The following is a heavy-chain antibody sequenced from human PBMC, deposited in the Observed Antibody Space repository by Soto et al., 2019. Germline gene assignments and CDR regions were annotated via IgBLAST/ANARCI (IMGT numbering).Heavy chain of an antibody. D-gene: IGHD6-19*01. CDR3: ARGIAVADCDY. CDR2: ISSSSSYI. V-gene: IGHV3-21*01. Sequence: EVQLVESGGGLVKPGGSLRLSCAASGFTFSSYSMNWVRQAPGKGLEWVSSISSSSSYIYYADSVKGRFTLSRDNAKNSLYLQMNSLRAEDTAVFYCARGIAVADCDYWGQGTLVTVSS. J-gene: IGHJ4*02. CDR1: GFTFSSYS.